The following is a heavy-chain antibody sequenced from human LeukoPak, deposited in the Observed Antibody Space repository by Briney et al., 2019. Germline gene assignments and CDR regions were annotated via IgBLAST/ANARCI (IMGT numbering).Heavy chain of an antibody. CDR2: LSHGGTRT. CDR3: AIDIELFMS. Sequence: GGSLRLSCAASGFTFRNFAMSWVRQAPGKGLEWVSGLSHGGTRTFYAASVKGRFTISRDDSNSTLFLQMDNLRVEDTATYYSAIDIELFMSWGPGTLVIVSS. CDR1: GFTFRNFA. J-gene: IGHJ5*02. D-gene: IGHD1-26*01. V-gene: IGHV3-23*01.